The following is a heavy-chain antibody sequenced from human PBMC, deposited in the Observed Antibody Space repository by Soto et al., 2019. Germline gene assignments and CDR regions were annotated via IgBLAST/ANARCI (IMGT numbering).Heavy chain of an antibody. CDR2: MNPNSGNT. J-gene: IGHJ4*02. D-gene: IGHD5-12*01. V-gene: IGHV1-8*01. Sequence: QVQLVQSGAEVKKPGASVKVSCKASGYTFTSYDINWVRQATGQGLEWMGWMNPNSGNTGYAQKFQGRVTMTRNTSKSTAYMELSSLRSEDTAVYYCARGRKVKWLRGGGNDYWGQGTLVTVSS. CDR1: GYTFTSYD. CDR3: ARGRKVKWLRGGGNDY.